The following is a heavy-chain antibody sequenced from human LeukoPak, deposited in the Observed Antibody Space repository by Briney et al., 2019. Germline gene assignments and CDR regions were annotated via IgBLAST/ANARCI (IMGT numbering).Heavy chain of an antibody. V-gene: IGHV3-48*03. CDR3: ARDHVVVVTGGSGYFQPFDY. Sequence: PGGSLRLSCAASGFTFSSYEMNWVRQAPGKGLEWVSYISSSGSTIYYADSVKGRFTISRDNAKNSLYLQMNSLRAEDTAVYYCARDHVVVVTGGSGYFQPFDYWGQGTLVTVSS. J-gene: IGHJ4*02. CDR2: ISSSGSTI. D-gene: IGHD2-21*02. CDR1: GFTFSSYE.